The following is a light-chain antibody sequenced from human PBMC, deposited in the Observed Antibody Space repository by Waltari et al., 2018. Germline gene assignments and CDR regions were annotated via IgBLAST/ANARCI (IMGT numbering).Light chain of an antibody. Sequence: QSVLTPPPSASGTPGQRVTISCPGSSSNIGSNYLYWYQQLPGPAPKLLIYRNNQRPSGVPDRFSGSKSGTSASLAISGLRSEDEADYYCAAWDDSLSGPWVFGGGTKLTVL. V-gene: IGLV1-47*01. J-gene: IGLJ3*02. CDR3: AAWDDSLSGPWV. CDR1: SSNIGSNY. CDR2: RNN.